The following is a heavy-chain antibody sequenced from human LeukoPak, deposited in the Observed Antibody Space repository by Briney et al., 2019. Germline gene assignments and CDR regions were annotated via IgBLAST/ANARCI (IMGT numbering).Heavy chain of an antibody. CDR2: IYYSGST. Sequence: PSETLSLTCTVSGGSISSYYWSWIRQPPGKGLEWIGYIYYSGSTNYNPSLKSRVTISVDTSKNQFSLKLSSVTAADTAVYYCARAGLLWFGDPKRVAFDYWGQGTLVTVSS. V-gene: IGHV4-59*01. D-gene: IGHD3-10*01. CDR3: ARAGLLWFGDPKRVAFDY. CDR1: GGSISSYY. J-gene: IGHJ4*02.